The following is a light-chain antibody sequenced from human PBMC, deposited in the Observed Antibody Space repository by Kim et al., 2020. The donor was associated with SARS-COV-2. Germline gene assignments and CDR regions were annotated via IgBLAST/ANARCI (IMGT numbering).Light chain of an antibody. CDR2: DVS. CDR3: SSYTDSSTVI. Sequence: QPITISPSGASRDVGGHNFVSWCQQHPGKAPKLMIYDVSIRPSGVSYRFSGSKSGNTASLTIAGLQADDEADYYCSSYTDSSTVIFGGGTQLTVL. V-gene: IGLV2-14*03. J-gene: IGLJ2*01. CDR1: SRDVGGHNF.